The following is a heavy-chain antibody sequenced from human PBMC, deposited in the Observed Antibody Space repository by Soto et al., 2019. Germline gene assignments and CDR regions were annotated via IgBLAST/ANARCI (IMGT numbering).Heavy chain of an antibody. CDR3: ARGVRDCSRPNGTNCFDS. V-gene: IGHV2-5*02. CDR1: GFSLSTSGVG. D-gene: IGHD2-8*01. CDR2: IYWDDDK. Sequence: QITLKESGPTLVKPTQALTMTCTFPGFSLSTSGVGVGWIRQPPGKALEWLGLIYWDDDKRYSPSLNNRPTITSDPSKNRVVLTMPSVDPMDTATCHCARGVRDCSRPNGTNCFDSWGQRTLVTVCS. J-gene: IGHJ5*01.